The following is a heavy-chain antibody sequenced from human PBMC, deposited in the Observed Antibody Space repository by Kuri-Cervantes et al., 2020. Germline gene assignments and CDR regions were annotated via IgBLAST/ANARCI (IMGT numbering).Heavy chain of an antibody. Sequence: GGSLRLSCAASGFTFSSYWMSWVRQAPGKGLEWVANIKQDGSEEYYVDSVKGRFTISRDNAKNSLYLQMNSMRAEDTAVYYCARMGGSGSPRFDPWGQGTLVTVSS. CDR3: ARMGGSGSPRFDP. CDR1: GFTFSSYW. J-gene: IGHJ5*02. V-gene: IGHV3-7*01. D-gene: IGHD3-10*01. CDR2: IKQDGSEE.